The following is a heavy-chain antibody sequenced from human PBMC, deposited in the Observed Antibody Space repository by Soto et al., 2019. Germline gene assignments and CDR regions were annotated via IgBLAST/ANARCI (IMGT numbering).Heavy chain of an antibody. D-gene: IGHD3-10*01. CDR1: GGSFSGYY. CDR3: ARVSGMVRGVIINPFDY. J-gene: IGHJ4*02. Sequence: SETLSLTCAVYGGSFSGYYWSWIRQPPGKGLEWIGEINHSGSTNYNPSLKSRVTISVDTSKNQFSLKLSSVTAADTAVYYCARVSGMVRGVIINPFDYWGQGTLVTVSS. V-gene: IGHV4-34*01. CDR2: INHSGST.